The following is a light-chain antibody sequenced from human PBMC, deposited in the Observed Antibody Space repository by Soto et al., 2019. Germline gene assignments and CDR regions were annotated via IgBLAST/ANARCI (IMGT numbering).Light chain of an antibody. CDR1: QRVTNN. J-gene: IGKJ1*01. CDR2: GAS. Sequence: ETVLTQSPATLSLSPGETATLSCRSSQRVTNNLAWYQWKLGQPPRLLIYGASTRATGIPVRFRRRESGTEFTLTISGLQSEDSAVYYCQPHYNWPWMFGQGTRVELQ. V-gene: IGKV3-15*01. CDR3: QPHYNWPWM.